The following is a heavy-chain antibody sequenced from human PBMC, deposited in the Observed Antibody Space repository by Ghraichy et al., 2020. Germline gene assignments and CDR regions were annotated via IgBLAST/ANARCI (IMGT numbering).Heavy chain of an antibody. CDR2: IYHSGST. J-gene: IGHJ4*02. CDR3: AREGTSEFQG. Sequence: SETLSLTCAVSGYSISSGYYWGWIRQPPGKGLEWIGSIYHSGSTYYNPSIKSRVTISVDTSKNQFSLKLSSVTAADTAVYYCAREGTSEFQGWGQGTLVTVSS. CDR1: GYSISSGYY. V-gene: IGHV4-38-2*02. D-gene: IGHD1-1*01.